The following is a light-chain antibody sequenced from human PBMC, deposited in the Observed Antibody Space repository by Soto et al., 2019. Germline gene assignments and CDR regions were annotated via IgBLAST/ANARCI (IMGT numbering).Light chain of an antibody. CDR2: GAS. CDR3: QQYNKWPQT. Sequence: ETVLTQSPVTLSVSPGDRATLSCKASQSVTINLAWYHQRPGQGPRLLIFGASTRATGIPARFSGSGSDTEFTLTISSLQPEDFGNYYCQQYNKWPQTFSPGTKVDIK. V-gene: IGKV3-15*01. CDR1: QSVTIN. J-gene: IGKJ1*01.